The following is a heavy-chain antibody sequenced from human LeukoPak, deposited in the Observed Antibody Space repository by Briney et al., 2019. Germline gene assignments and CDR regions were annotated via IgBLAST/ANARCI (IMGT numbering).Heavy chain of an antibody. Sequence: SETLSLTCTVSGGSISSSSYYWGWIRQPPGKGLEWIGSIYYSGSTYYNPSLKSRVTISVDTSKNQFSLKLSSVTAADTAVYYCARDHGDTKPLDYWGQGTLVTVSS. D-gene: IGHD4-17*01. J-gene: IGHJ4*02. CDR1: GGSISSSSYY. CDR3: ARDHGDTKPLDY. V-gene: IGHV4-39*07. CDR2: IYYSGST.